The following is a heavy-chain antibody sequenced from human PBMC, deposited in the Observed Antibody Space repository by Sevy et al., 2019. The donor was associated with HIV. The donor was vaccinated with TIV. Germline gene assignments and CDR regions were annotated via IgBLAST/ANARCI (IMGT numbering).Heavy chain of an antibody. Sequence: GGSLRLSCAASGFTFNKAWMSWVRQAPGKGPEWVARIKSKISGGTTDYAAPVKGRFSISRDDSKQTLFLHMDRLQSEDTGVYYRTTDLDSGNLPWGMDAWGQGTTVTVSS. J-gene: IGHJ6*02. V-gene: IGHV3-15*01. CDR1: GFTFNKAW. CDR3: TTDLDSGNLPWGMDA. D-gene: IGHD2-21*01. CDR2: IKSKISGGTT.